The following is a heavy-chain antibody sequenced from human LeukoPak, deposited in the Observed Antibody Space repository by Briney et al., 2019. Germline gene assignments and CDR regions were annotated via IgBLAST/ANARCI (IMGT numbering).Heavy chain of an antibody. CDR3: ARLPYDEPDY. J-gene: IGHJ4*02. CDR2: ISPNSGGT. CDR1: GYTLTDYY. V-gene: IGHV1-2*02. Sequence: ASVKVSCKASGYTLTDYYMHWVRQAPGQGLEWMGWISPNSGGTHYAQNFQGRVTMTRDTSISTAYMELSRLRSDDTAVYFCARLPYDEPDYWGQGTLVTVSS. D-gene: IGHD3-3*01.